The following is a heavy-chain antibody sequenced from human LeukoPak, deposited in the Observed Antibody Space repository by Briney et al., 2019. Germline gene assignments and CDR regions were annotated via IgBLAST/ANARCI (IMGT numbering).Heavy chain of an antibody. CDR1: GGSFSGYY. J-gene: IGHJ4*02. V-gene: IGHV4-34*01. D-gene: IGHD3-22*01. Sequence: SETLSLTCAVYGGSFSGYYWSWIRQPPGKGLEWIGEINHSGSTNYNPSLKSRVTISVDTSKNQFSLKLSSVTAADTAVYYCARGPERENYYDSSGYFDYWGQGTLVTVSS. CDR2: INHSGST. CDR3: ARGPERENYYDSSGYFDY.